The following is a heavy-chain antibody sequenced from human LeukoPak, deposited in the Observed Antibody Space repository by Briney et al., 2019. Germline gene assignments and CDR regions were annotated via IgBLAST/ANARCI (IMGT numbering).Heavy chain of an antibody. CDR1: GGSITSGSYY. V-gene: IGHV4-39*01. J-gene: IGHJ4*02. CDR2: IYYSGST. CDR3: ARKSRGSTIFGVPTIPHFDY. Sequence: SETLSLTCTVSGGSITSGSYYWGWIRQPPGKGLEWIGSIYYSGSTYYNPSLKSRVTISVDTSKNQFSLKLSSVTAADTAVYYCARKSRGSTIFGVPTIPHFDYWGQGTLVTVSS. D-gene: IGHD3-3*01.